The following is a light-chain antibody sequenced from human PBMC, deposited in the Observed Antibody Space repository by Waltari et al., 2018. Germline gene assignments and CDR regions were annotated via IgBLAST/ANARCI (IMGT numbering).Light chain of an antibody. CDR1: QSVSSY. CDR2: DAS. Sequence: EIVLTQSPATLSLSPGERATLSCRASQSVSSYLAWYQQKPGQAPRLLIYDASTRATGIPARFSGSGSGTDFTLTISSLEPEDFAVYYCQQRSNSWTFGQGTKLEI. V-gene: IGKV3-11*01. CDR3: QQRSNSWT. J-gene: IGKJ2*02.